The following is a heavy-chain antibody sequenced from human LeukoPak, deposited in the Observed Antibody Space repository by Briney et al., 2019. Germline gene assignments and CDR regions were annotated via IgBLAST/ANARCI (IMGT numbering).Heavy chain of an antibody. Sequence: SETLSLTCTVSGGSISSYYWSWIREPSGKGVEWIGYIYYSGSTNYNPSLKSRVTISVDTSKNQFSLKLSSVTAADTAVYYCARHPRVAAAGIDYWGQGTLATVSS. V-gene: IGHV4-59*08. J-gene: IGHJ4*02. CDR1: GGSISSYY. CDR2: IYYSGST. D-gene: IGHD6-13*01. CDR3: ARHPRVAAAGIDY.